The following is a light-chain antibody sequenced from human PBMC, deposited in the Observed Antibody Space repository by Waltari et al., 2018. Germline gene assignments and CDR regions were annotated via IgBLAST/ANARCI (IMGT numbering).Light chain of an antibody. CDR1: SYDVGHYNY. CDR3: SSYTSSSTVGVL. J-gene: IGLJ2*01. V-gene: IGLV2-14*03. Sequence: QSALTQPASVSGSPGQSITISCTGTSYDVGHYNYVSWYQQRPGKAPKLIIYDVSYRPPGVSNRFSVSKSGSTASLTISGLQAEDEADYHCSSYTSSSTVGVLFGGGTKLTVL. CDR2: DVS.